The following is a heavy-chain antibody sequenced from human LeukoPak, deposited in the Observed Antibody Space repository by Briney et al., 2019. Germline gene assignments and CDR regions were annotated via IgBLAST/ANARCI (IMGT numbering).Heavy chain of an antibody. D-gene: IGHD5-24*01. CDR2: IYRSGST. CDR3: ARVMIEMATIGEFDY. J-gene: IGHJ4*02. V-gene: IGHV4-61*02. CDR1: GGSITSGNYY. Sequence: PSETLSLTCTVSGGSITSGNYYWSWIRQPARKGPEWIGRIYRSGSTDYNPSLKSRVTILVDRSKNQFSLRLSSVTAADTAVYYCARVMIEMATIGEFDYWGQGTLVTVSS.